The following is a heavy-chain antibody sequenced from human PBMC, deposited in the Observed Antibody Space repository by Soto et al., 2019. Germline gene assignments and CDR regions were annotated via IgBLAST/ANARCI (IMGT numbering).Heavy chain of an antibody. CDR2: ISSDGSTK. Sequence: PGGSLRLSCAASGFTFSNYGMHWVRQAPGKGLGWVAVISSDGSTKYYADSVKGRFTISRDNAKNSLYLQMNSLRAEDTAVYYCARADYGDYGIDYWGQGTLVTVSS. J-gene: IGHJ4*02. D-gene: IGHD4-17*01. CDR1: GFTFSNYG. CDR3: ARADYGDYGIDY. V-gene: IGHV3-30*03.